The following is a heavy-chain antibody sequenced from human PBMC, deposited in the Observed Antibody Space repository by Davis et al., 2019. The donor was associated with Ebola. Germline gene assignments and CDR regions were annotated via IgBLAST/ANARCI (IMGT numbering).Heavy chain of an antibody. CDR3: ARDPPQSGGYV. D-gene: IGHD5-12*01. CDR1: EFTFSSYT. Sequence: PGGSLRLSCAASEFTFSSYTMGWVRQAPGKGLEWVSGISSSGGSTYYADSVKGRFTISRHSSENTVFLQMNSLRPDDTAVYYCARDPPQSGGYVWGQGTLVTVSS. CDR2: ISSSGGST. J-gene: IGHJ4*02. V-gene: IGHV3-23*01.